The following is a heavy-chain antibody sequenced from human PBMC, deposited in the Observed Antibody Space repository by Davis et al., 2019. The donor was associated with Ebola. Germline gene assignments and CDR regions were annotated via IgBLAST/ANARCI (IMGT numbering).Heavy chain of an antibody. J-gene: IGHJ4*02. CDR2: ISSSSSTI. Sequence: GESLKISCAASGFTFSSYSMNWVRQAPGKGLEWVSYISSSSSTIYYADSVKGRFTISSDHSKNMLSLEMNSLRAEDAAIYYCARRGAGGYWWGAFDYWGQGTRVTVSS. D-gene: IGHD2-21*01. V-gene: IGHV3-48*04. CDR3: ARRGAGGYWWGAFDY. CDR1: GFTFSSYS.